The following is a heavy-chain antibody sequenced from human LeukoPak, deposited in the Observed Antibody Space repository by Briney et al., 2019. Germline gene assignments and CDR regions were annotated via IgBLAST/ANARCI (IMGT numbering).Heavy chain of an antibody. J-gene: IGHJ6*02. CDR2: ISGSGGST. Sequence: GGSLRLSCAASGFTFSSYAMSWVRQAPGKGLGWVSAISGSGGSTYYADSVKGRFTISRDNSKNALYLQMNSLRAEDTAVYYCAKEGLTTVVAYYYYGMDVWGQGTTVTVSS. CDR3: AKEGLTTVVAYYYYGMDV. CDR1: GFTFSSYA. D-gene: IGHD4-23*01. V-gene: IGHV3-23*01.